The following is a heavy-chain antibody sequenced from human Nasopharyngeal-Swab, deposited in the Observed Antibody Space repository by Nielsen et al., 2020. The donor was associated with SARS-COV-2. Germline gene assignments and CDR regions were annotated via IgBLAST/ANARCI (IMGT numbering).Heavy chain of an antibody. CDR2: INPSGGST. CDR1: GYTFTSYY. J-gene: IGHJ6*02. CDR3: ARDIILPDTIFGVVIPQTDVMDV. D-gene: IGHD3-3*01. Sequence: ASVKVPCKASGYTFTSYYMHRVRQAPGQGLEWTGIINPSGGSTSYAQKFQGRVTMTRDTSTSTVYMELSSLRSEDTAVYYCARDIILPDTIFGVVIPQTDVMDVWGQGTTVTVSS. V-gene: IGHV1-46*01.